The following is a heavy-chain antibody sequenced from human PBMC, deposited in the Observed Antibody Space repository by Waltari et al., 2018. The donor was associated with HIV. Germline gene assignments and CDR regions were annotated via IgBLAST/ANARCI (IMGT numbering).Heavy chain of an antibody. CDR1: GGMFLSYS. Sequence: QVQLVQSGAEVRRPGSSVKVSCKASGGMFLSYSINWVRQAPGQGLEWMGRMVPTREKPNYAQKFQGRVTITADKSTSTAYMELNSLRSGDTAVYYCATARETMGVDVDYWGQGTLVSVSS. D-gene: IGHD3-16*01. CDR2: MVPTREKP. J-gene: IGHJ4*02. CDR3: ATARETMGVDVDY. V-gene: IGHV1-69*02.